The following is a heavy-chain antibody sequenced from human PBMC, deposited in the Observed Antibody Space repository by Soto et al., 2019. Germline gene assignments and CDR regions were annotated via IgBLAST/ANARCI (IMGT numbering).Heavy chain of an antibody. V-gene: IGHV4-59*01. CDR3: ARVAAGVRFDY. D-gene: IGHD6-13*01. CDR2: IYSSGST. Sequence: QVQLQESGPGLVKPSETLSLTCSVAGGSISTYYWSWIRQPPEKGLEWIGYIYSSGSTNYNPSLKSRVTLSADTSKIQFSLKVGSVTAADTAVYYCARVAAGVRFDYWGQGTQVTVSS. CDR1: GGSISTYY. J-gene: IGHJ4*02.